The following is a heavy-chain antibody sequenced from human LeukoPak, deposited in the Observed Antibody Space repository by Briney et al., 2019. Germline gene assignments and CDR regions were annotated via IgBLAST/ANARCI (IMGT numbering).Heavy chain of an antibody. CDR2: IYYGGST. J-gene: IGHJ4*02. CDR1: GGSISSGDYY. V-gene: IGHV4-61*08. D-gene: IGHD7-27*01. CDR3: ARVEVDWGSQTFDH. Sequence: PSETLSLTCTVSGGSISSGDYYWSWIRQPPGKGLEWIGYIYYGGSTNYNPSLKSRVTISVDTSKNQFSLKLSSVTAADTAVYYCARVEVDWGSQTFDHWGQGTLVTVSS.